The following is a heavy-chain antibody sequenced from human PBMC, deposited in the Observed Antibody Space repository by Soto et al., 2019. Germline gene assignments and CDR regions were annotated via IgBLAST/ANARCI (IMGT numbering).Heavy chain of an antibody. CDR1: GYIFTSQG. Sequence: QIQLLQSVAEVKKPGASVKVSCKASGYIFTSQGISWVRQAPGQGLEWMGWISTYNGNPNYAQKLQGRVTMTTNTSTTTAFLELRSLTSDDTAVYYCARGRTRALDYWGQGTPVIVSS. J-gene: IGHJ4*02. D-gene: IGHD1-7*01. CDR2: ISTYNGNP. V-gene: IGHV1-18*01. CDR3: ARGRTRALDY.